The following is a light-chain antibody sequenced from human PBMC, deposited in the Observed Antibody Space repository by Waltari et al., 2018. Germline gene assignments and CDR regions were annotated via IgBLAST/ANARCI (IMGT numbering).Light chain of an antibody. CDR2: DCT. V-gene: IGLV2-23*01. CDR3: CSYGGSFDPYLV. CDR1: RNDVGKYNL. Sequence: QSALTQPASVSGSPGQSITIPCIGTRNDVGKYNLFPWYQQHPAKVPKLIIYDCTKRPSWISNRFSGSKSGSTASLTISGLQAEDDADYYCCSYGGSFDPYLVFGGGTKLTVL. J-gene: IGLJ2*01.